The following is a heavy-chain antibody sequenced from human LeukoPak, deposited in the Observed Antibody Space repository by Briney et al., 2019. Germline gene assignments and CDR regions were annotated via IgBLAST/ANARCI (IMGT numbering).Heavy chain of an antibody. CDR2: IYTSGSL. CDR1: GGSITNYY. D-gene: IGHD3-22*01. J-gene: IGHJ5*02. Sequence: PSETLSLTCTVSGGSITNYYWSWIRQPAGKGLEWIGRIYTSGSLNYNPSLRSRVTMSVDTSKNQFSLKLSSVTAADTAVYYCARPYYYDSRIDPWGQGILVTVSS. CDR3: ARPYYYDSRIDP. V-gene: IGHV4-4*07.